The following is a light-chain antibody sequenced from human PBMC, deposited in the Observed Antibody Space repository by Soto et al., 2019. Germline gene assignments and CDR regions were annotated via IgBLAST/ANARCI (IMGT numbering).Light chain of an antibody. CDR2: GAS. CDR1: QSVSNNY. V-gene: IGKV3D-20*02. Sequence: EIVMTQSPATLSVSPGERATLSCRASQSVSNNYLAWYQQKPGQARRLLIYGASNRATGIPERISGRGSGRDITLTSSSLQPEDVATYYCQQSYSTPRTFGQGTKVDIK. J-gene: IGKJ1*01. CDR3: QQSYSTPRT.